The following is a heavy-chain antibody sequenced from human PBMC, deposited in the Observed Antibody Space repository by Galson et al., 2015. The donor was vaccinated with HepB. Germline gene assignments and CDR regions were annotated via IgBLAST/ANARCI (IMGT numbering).Heavy chain of an antibody. CDR1: GFTFSGYW. D-gene: IGHD3-3*01. CDR2: VNLDGSEM. Sequence: SLRLSCAASGFTFSGYWMSWVRQVPGKGLEWVADVNLDGSEMYYADSVKGRFTISRDNAERSMSLHMYSLRAEDTAVYYCAREVTIRTLAHKTPDYWGQGTLVTVAS. J-gene: IGHJ4*02. V-gene: IGHV3-7*03. CDR3: AREVTIRTLAHKTPDY.